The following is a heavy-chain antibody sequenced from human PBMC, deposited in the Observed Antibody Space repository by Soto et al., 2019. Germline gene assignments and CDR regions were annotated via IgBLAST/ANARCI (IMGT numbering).Heavy chain of an antibody. J-gene: IGHJ3*02. V-gene: IGHV1-69*13. CDR2: IIPIFGTA. Sequence: SVKVSCKASGGTFSSYAISWVRQAPGQGLEWMGGIIPIFGTANYAQKFQGRVTITADESTSTAYMELSSLRSEDTAVYYCARGCSSGWYTVAFDIWGQGTMVTVSS. CDR3: ARGCSSGWYTVAFDI. CDR1: GGTFSSYA. D-gene: IGHD6-19*01.